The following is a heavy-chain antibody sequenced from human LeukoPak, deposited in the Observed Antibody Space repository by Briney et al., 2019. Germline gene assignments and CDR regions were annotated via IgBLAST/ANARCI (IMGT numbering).Heavy chain of an antibody. J-gene: IGHJ4*02. CDR3: ARDRYISRSWGYDFDY. V-gene: IGHV3-7*01. Sequence: GGSLRLSCAAFGFTFSSYWMSWVRQAPGKGLEWVANIKQDGSEKYYVDSVKGRFTISRDNAKNSLYLQMNSLRAEDTAVYYCARDRYISRSWGYDFDYWGQGTLVTVSS. D-gene: IGHD6-13*01. CDR1: GFTFSSYW. CDR2: IKQDGSEK.